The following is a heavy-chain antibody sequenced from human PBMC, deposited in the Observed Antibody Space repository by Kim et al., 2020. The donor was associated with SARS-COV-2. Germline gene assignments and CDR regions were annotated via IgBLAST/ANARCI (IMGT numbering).Heavy chain of an antibody. D-gene: IGHD6-6*01. V-gene: IGHV4-59*01. Sequence: TLKGRVTISVDTSKTQFSLKLGSVTAADTAVYYCARDGYRQLGGLWFDPWGQGTLVTVSS. CDR3: ARDGYRQLGGLWFDP. J-gene: IGHJ5*02.